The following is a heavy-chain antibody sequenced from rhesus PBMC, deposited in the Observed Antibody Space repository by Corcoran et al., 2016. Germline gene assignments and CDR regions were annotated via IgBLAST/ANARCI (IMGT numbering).Heavy chain of an antibody. J-gene: IGHJ6*01. V-gene: IGHV1-200*01. CDR2: INPSNGKT. CDR3: ARGRSYGLDS. Sequence: QVQLVQSGAEVKKPGASVKPSCKASGDTFTSYSINWVRQAPGQGLEWMGWINPSNGKTGYAQKFQGRVTMTRDTSTSTAYMELSSLRSEDTAVYYCARGRSYGLDSWGQGVVVTVSS. CDR1: GDTFTSYS.